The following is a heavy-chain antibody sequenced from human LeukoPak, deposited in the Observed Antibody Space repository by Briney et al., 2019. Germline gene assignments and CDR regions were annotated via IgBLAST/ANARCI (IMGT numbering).Heavy chain of an antibody. D-gene: IGHD2-21*01. CDR1: GGSISTSNYY. V-gene: IGHV4-39*07. J-gene: IGHJ1*01. CDR2: IFYSGST. CDR3: ARSNGGGRLQYFQH. Sequence: PSETLSLTCTVSGGSISTSNYYWGWIRQPPGKGLEWIGNIFYSGSTYYSPSLRSRVTISLDTSRNQFSLKLSSVTAADMAVYYCARSNGGGRLQYFQHWGQGTLVTVSS.